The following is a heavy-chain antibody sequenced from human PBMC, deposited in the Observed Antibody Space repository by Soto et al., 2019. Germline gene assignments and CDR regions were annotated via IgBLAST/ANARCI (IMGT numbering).Heavy chain of an antibody. CDR3: ARRVRGVNDAFDM. Sequence: QVQLQQWGAGLLKPSETLSLTCAVYGGSFSVYYWTWIRQPPGKGMAWIGEINHSGSSNYHPSLKSRVTILVDTSKNQFSLKLTSVTAADTAVYFCARRVRGVNDAFDMWGQGTMVTISS. D-gene: IGHD3-10*01. J-gene: IGHJ3*02. CDR1: GGSFSVYY. V-gene: IGHV4-34*01. CDR2: INHSGSS.